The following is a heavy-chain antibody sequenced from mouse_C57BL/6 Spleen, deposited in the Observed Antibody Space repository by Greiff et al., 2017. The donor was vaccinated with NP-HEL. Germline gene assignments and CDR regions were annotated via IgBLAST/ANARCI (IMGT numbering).Heavy chain of an antibody. CDR1: GYAFSSSW. CDR3: ARWGIYYCSSYLYYFDY. D-gene: IGHD1-1*01. J-gene: IGHJ2*01. CDR2: IYPGDGAT. Sequence: VQLQQSGPELVKPGASVKISCKASGYAFSSSWMNWVKQRPGKGLEWIGRIYPGDGATNYNGKFKGKATLTADKSSSTAYMQLSSLTSEDSAVYFCARWGIYYCSSYLYYFDYWGQGTTLTVSS. V-gene: IGHV1-82*01.